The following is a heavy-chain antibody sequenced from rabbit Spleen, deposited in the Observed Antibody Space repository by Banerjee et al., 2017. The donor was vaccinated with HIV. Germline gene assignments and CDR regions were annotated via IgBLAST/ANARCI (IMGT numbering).Heavy chain of an antibody. Sequence: QSLEESGGGLVKPGASLTLTCKASGFSFNSAYDMCWVRQAPGKGLEWIACIYAGSSGGTYSATWAKGRFTISKTSSTTVTLQMTSLTAADTATYFCARDTGTSFSTYGMDLWGPGTLRHRL. CDR3: ARDTGTSFSTYGMDL. CDR2: IYAGSSGGT. V-gene: IGHV1S40*01. CDR1: GFSFNSAYD. J-gene: IGHJ6*01. D-gene: IGHD8-1*01.